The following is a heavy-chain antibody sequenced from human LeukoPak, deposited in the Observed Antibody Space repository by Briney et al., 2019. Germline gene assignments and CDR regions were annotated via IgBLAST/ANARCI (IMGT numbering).Heavy chain of an antibody. D-gene: IGHD4-17*01. J-gene: IGHJ6*02. CDR3: AGWGPTGHYYYYYGMDV. V-gene: IGHV4-34*01. Sequence: SETLSLTCAVYGGSFSGYYWSWIRQPPGKGLEWIGEINHSGSTNYNPSLKSRVTISVDTSKNQFSLKLSSVTAADTAVYYCAGWGPTGHYYYYYGMDVWGQGTTVTVSS. CDR1: GGSFSGYY. CDR2: INHSGST.